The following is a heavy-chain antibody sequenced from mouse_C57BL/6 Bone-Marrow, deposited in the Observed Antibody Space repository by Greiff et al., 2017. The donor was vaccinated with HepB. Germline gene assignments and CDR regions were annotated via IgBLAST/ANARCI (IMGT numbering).Heavy chain of an antibody. CDR3: YYYGSSHDY. Sequence: VHVKQSGAELVRPGASVKLSCTASGFNIKDDYMHWVKQRPEQGLEWIGWIDPENGDTEYASKFQGKATITADTSSNTAYLQISSLTSEDTAVYYCYYYGSSHDYWGRGTTLTVSS. V-gene: IGHV14-4*01. D-gene: IGHD1-1*01. J-gene: IGHJ2*01. CDR2: IDPENGDT. CDR1: GFNIKDDY.